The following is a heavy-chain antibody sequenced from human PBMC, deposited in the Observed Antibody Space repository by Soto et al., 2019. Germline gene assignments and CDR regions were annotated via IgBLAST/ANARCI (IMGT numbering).Heavy chain of an antibody. CDR1: GFTLSSYA. Sequence: GGSLRRSCAASGFTLSSYAMSWVRQAPGKVLEWVSAISGSGGSTYYAESVKGRLTISRDNSKNTLYLKMNSLRAEDTAVYYCAKPLRGSYLLYYFKYWGQATLVNVSS. D-gene: IGHD3-16*02. V-gene: IGHV3-23*01. CDR2: ISGSGGST. CDR3: AKPLRGSYLLYYFKY. J-gene: IGHJ4*02.